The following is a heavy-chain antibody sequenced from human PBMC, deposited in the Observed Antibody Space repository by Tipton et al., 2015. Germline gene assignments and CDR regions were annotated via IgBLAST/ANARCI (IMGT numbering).Heavy chain of an antibody. V-gene: IGHV4-39*07. J-gene: IGHJ4*02. CDR1: GGSVSSSSDY. Sequence: GLVKPSETLSLTCTVSGGSVSSSSDYWSWIRQPPGKGLEWIGEIHHGGTTNYNPSLKSRVTMSVDTSKNQFSLQLSSVTAADTAVYYCAREGWNSDSSGYDYWGQGTLVTVSS. CDR3: AREGWNSDSSGYDY. CDR2: IHHGGTT. D-gene: IGHD3-22*01.